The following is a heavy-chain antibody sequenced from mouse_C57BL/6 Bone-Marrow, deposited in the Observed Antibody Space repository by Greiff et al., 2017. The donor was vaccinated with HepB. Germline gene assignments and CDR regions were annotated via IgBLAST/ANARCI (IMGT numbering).Heavy chain of an antibody. V-gene: IGHV1-80*01. CDR1: GYAFSSYW. CDR2: IYPGDGDT. D-gene: IGHD1-1*01. J-gene: IGHJ2*01. Sequence: QVQLKESGAELVKPGASVKISCKASGYAFSSYWMNWVKQSPGKGLEWIGHIYPGDGDTNYNGKFKGKATLTADKSSSTAYMQLSSLTSEDSAVYFCARWGVVANWGQGTTLTVSS. CDR3: ARWGVVAN.